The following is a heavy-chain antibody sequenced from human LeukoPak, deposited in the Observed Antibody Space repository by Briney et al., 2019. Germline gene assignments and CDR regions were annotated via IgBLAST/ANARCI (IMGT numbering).Heavy chain of an antibody. Sequence: GGSLRLSCAASGFTLSSSSMNWVRQAPGKGLEWVSYISSSGSTIYYADSVKGRFTISRDNAKNSLYLQMNSLRAADTAVYYCAELGITMIGGVWGKGTTVTISS. CDR3: AELGITMIGGV. V-gene: IGHV3-48*04. D-gene: IGHD3-10*02. CDR2: ISSSGSTI. CDR1: GFTLSSSS. J-gene: IGHJ6*04.